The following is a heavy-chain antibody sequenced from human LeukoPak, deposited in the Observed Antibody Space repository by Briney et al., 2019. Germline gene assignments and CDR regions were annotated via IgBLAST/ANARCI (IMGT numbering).Heavy chain of an antibody. CDR2: ISSSGSTI. D-gene: IGHD1-26*01. J-gene: IGHJ4*02. CDR3: ASSLGWELPFDY. CDR1: GFTFSDYY. Sequence: GGSLRPSCAASGFTFSDYYMSWIRQAPGKGLEWVSYISSSGSTIYYADSVKGRFTISRDNAKNSLYLQMNSLRAEDTAVYYCASSLGWELPFDYWGQGTLVTVSS. V-gene: IGHV3-11*01.